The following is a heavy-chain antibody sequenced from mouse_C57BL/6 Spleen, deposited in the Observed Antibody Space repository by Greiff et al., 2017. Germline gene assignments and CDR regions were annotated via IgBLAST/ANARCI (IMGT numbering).Heavy chain of an antibody. Sequence: QVQLQQSGPELVKPGASVKISCKASGYAFSSSWMNWVKQRPGKGLEWIGRIYPGDGDTNYNGKFKGKATLTADKSSSTAYMQLSSLTSEDSAVYFCAREGGSYFDVWGTGTTVTVSS. CDR3: AREGGSYFDV. V-gene: IGHV1-82*01. CDR1: GYAFSSSW. J-gene: IGHJ1*03. CDR2: IYPGDGDT.